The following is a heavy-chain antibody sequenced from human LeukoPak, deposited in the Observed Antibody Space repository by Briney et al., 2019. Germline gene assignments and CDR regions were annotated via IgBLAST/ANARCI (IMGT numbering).Heavy chain of an antibody. J-gene: IGHJ4*02. CDR3: ARLLQGDYSPAGDY. V-gene: IGHV1-2*02. CDR2: INPNSGGT. Sequence: GASVKVSCKASGYTFTGYHMHWVRQAPGQGLEWMGWINPNSGGTNYAQKFQGRVTMTRDTSISTAYMELSRLRSDDTAVYYCARLLQGDYSPAGDYWGQGTLVTVSS. CDR1: GYTFTGYH. D-gene: IGHD4-11*01.